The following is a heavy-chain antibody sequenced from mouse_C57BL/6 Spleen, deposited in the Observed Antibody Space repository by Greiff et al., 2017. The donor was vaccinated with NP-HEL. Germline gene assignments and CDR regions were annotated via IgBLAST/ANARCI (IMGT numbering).Heavy chain of an antibody. CDR3: AREDTTVVNWYFDV. CDR2: INPSTGGT. V-gene: IGHV1-42*01. J-gene: IGHJ1*03. D-gene: IGHD1-1*01. CDR1: GYSFTGYY. Sequence: VQLQQSGPELVKPGASVKISCKASGYSFTGYYMNLVKQSPEKSLEWIGEINPSTGGTTYNQKFKAKATLTVDKSSSTAYMQLKSLTSEDSAVYYCAREDTTVVNWYFDVWGTGTTVTVSS.